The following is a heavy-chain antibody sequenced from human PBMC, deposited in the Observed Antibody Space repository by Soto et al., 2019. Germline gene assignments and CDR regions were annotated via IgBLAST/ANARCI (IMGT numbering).Heavy chain of an antibody. CDR2: ISYDGSNK. V-gene: IGHV3-30*18. Sequence: VGSLRLSCAASGFTFSSYGMHWVRQAPGKGLEWVAVISYDGSNKYYADSVKGRFTISRDNSKNTLYLQMNSLRAEDTAVYYCAKAHQNYYYDSSGYYDYWGQGTLVTV. J-gene: IGHJ4*02. CDR1: GFTFSSYG. D-gene: IGHD3-22*01. CDR3: AKAHQNYYYDSSGYYDY.